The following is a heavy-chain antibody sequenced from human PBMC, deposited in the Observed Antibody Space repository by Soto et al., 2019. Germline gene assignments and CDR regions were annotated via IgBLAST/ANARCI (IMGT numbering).Heavy chain of an antibody. V-gene: IGHV1-8*01. CDR1: GYSFTNND. CDR2: MNPGSGDT. Sequence: ASVKVSCKASGYSFTNNDVSWVRQATGQGLEWMGWMNPGSGDTGYAQKFQGRVTMTRDIPLATAYMKLSSLRSDDTAIYYCARMETFGSLNWFDPWGQGTLVTVYS. CDR3: ARMETFGSLNWFDP. D-gene: IGHD3-16*01. J-gene: IGHJ5*02.